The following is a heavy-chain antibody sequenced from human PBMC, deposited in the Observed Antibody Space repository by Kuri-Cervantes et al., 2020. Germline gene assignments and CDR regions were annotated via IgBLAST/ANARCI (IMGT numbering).Heavy chain of an antibody. CDR1: GFTFYSYG. CDR3: ARLRFYGMDV. D-gene: IGHD4-17*01. Sequence: GESLKISCAASGFTFYSYGMHWVRQAPGKGLEWVAVISYDGSNKYYADSVKGRFTISRDNSKNTLYLQMNSLRAEDTAVYYCARLRFYGMDVWGQGTTVTVSS. V-gene: IGHV3-30*03. J-gene: IGHJ6*02. CDR2: ISYDGSNK.